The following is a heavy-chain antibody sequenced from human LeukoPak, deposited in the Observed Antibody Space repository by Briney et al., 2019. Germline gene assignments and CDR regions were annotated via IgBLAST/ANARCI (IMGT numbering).Heavy chain of an antibody. Sequence: PGGSLRLSCAASGFTFSSYSMNWVRQAPGKGLEWVSSISSSSSYIYYADSVKGRFTISRDNAKNSLYLQMNSLRAEDTAVYYCARDHERGDVGMLGFDPWGQGTLVTVSS. J-gene: IGHJ5*02. D-gene: IGHD3-16*01. CDR2: ISSSSSYI. CDR1: GFTFSSYS. CDR3: ARDHERGDVGMLGFDP. V-gene: IGHV3-21*01.